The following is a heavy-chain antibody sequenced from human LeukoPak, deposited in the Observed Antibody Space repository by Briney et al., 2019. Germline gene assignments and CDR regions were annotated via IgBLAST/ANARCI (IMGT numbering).Heavy chain of an antibody. D-gene: IGHD4-17*01. J-gene: IGHJ4*02. CDR2: IRYDGSNK. CDR1: GFTFSSYG. CDR3: AKTSTVTTPNDY. V-gene: IGHV3-30*02. Sequence: GGSLTLSCAASGFTFSSYGMHWVRQAPGKGLEWVAFIRYDGSNKYYADSVKGRFTISRDNSKNTLYLQMNSLRAEDTAVYYCAKTSTVTTPNDYWGQGTLVTVSS.